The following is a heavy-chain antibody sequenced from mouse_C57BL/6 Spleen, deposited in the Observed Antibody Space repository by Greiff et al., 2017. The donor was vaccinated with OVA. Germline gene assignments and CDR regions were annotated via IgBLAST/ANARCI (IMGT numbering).Heavy chain of an antibody. D-gene: IGHD2-5*01. J-gene: IGHJ3*01. Sequence: QVQLQQPGAELVRPGTSVKLSCKASGYTFTSYWMHWVKQRPGQGLEWIGVIDPSDSYTNYNQKFKGKATLTVDTSSSTAYMQLSSLTSEDSAVYYCARASSLYSNSVGAYWGQGTLVTVSA. CDR2: IDPSDSYT. CDR1: GYTFTSYW. CDR3: ARASSLYSNSVGAY. V-gene: IGHV1-59*01.